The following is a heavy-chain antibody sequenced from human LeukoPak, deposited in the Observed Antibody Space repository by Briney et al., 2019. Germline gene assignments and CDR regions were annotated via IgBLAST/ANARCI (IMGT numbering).Heavy chain of an antibody. Sequence: ASVKVSRKASGYTFTSYGISWVRQAPGQGLEWMGWISAYNGNTNYAQKLQGRVTMTTDTSTSTAYMELRSLRSDDTAVYYCARDSLHSWELHDAFDIWGQGTMVTVSS. CDR3: ARDSLHSWELHDAFDI. CDR1: GYTFTSYG. V-gene: IGHV1-18*01. D-gene: IGHD1-26*01. CDR2: ISAYNGNT. J-gene: IGHJ3*02.